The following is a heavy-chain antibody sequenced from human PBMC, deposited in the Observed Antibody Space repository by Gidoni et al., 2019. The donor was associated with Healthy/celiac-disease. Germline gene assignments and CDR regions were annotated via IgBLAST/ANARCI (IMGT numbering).Heavy chain of an antibody. CDR1: GFTLSSYG. CDR2: IWYDGSNK. D-gene: IGHD3-22*01. V-gene: IGHV3-33*01. CDR3: ARGTYYYDSTFDY. J-gene: IGHJ4*02. Sequence: QVQLVESGGGVVQPGRSLRLSCEASGFTLSSYGMHWVRQAPGKGLEWVAVIWYDGSNKYYADSVKGRFTISRDNSKNTLYLQMNSLRAEDTAVYYCARGTYYYDSTFDYWGQGTLVTVSS.